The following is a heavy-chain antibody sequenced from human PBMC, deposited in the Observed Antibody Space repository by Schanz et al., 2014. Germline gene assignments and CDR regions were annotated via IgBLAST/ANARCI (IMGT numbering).Heavy chain of an antibody. CDR1: GFTFSSYA. Sequence: EVQLLESGGGLVQPGGSLRLSCAASGFTFSSYAMSWVRQAPGKGLEWVSVISASGGDTYYADSVKGRFTISRDNAENTLFLQMNSLRAEDTAVYYCAKSDAFDIWGQGTLVTVSS. J-gene: IGHJ3*02. CDR3: AKSDAFDI. V-gene: IGHV3-23*01. CDR2: ISASGGDT.